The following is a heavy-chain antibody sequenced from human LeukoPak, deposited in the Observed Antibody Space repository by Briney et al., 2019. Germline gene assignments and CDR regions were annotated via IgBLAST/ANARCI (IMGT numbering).Heavy chain of an antibody. CDR3: ARSPGIAEAGTFDY. V-gene: IGHV3-48*01. J-gene: IGHJ4*02. D-gene: IGHD6-19*01. CDR1: GFTFSSYS. CDR2: ISSSSSTI. Sequence: GGSLRLSCAASGFTFSSYSMNWVRQAPGKWLEWVSYISSSSSTIYYADSVKGRFTISRDNAKNSLYLQMNSLRAEDTAVYYCARSPGIAEAGTFDYWGQGTLVTVSS.